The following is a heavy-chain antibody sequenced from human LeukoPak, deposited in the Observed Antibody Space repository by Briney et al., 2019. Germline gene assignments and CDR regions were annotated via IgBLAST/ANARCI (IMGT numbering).Heavy chain of an antibody. CDR2: TSAYNGNT. Sequence: ASVKVSCKASGYTFTSYGISWVRQAPGQGLEWMGWTSAYNGNTNYAQKLQGRVTMTTDTSTSTAYMELRSLRSDDTAVYYCTRDLPYSSSWESIDYWGQGTLVTVSS. CDR1: GYTFTSYG. J-gene: IGHJ4*02. V-gene: IGHV1-18*01. CDR3: TRDLPYSSSWESIDY. D-gene: IGHD6-13*01.